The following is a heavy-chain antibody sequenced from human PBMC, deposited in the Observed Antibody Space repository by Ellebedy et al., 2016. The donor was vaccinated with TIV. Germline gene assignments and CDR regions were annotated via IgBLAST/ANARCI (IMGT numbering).Heavy chain of an antibody. CDR2: IYHSGST. CDR3: ARDWIAAAGTEAFDI. V-gene: IGHV4-4*02. D-gene: IGHD6-13*01. CDR1: GGSISSSDW. Sequence: SETLSLXXAVSGGSISSSDWWSWVRQPPGKGLEWIGEIYHSGSTNYNPSLKSRVTISVDKSKNQFSLRLSSVTAADTAVYYCARDWIAAAGTEAFDIWGQGTMVTVSS. J-gene: IGHJ3*02.